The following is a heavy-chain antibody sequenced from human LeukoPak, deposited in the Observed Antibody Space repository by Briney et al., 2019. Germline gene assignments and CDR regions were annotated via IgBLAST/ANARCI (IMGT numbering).Heavy chain of an antibody. Sequence: GAPLKISCKGSGYSFTSYWIGCVRQMPGKGLEWTGINYPGDSDTSYSPAFQRQVTISAYKSISTASLQWSSLKASDTAMYYCARLYLDGGYDLYGMDVWGQGTAVTVSS. D-gene: IGHD5-12*01. V-gene: IGHV5-51*01. CDR2: NYPGDSDT. CDR1: GYSFTSYW. CDR3: ARLYLDGGYDLYGMDV. J-gene: IGHJ6*02.